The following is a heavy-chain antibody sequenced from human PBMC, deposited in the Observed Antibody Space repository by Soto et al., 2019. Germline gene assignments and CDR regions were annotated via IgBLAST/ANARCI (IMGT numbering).Heavy chain of an antibody. CDR3: ARGEDAFFYYGLDV. CDR1: GGSITSSY. CDR2: IYDTGISGYTPST. J-gene: IGHJ6*02. Sequence: PSETLSLTCTVSGGSITSSYWSWIRRPPGKGLEWIAYIYDTGISGYTPSTSYNPSLKSRVTMSVDTFKSQLSLKLTSVTAADTAVYYCARGEDAFFYYGLDVWGQGITVTVSS. V-gene: IGHV4-59*01.